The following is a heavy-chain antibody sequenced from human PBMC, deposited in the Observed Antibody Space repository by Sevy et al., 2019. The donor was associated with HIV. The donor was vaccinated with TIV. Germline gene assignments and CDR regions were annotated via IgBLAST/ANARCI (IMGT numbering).Heavy chain of an antibody. Sequence: SETLSLTCTVSGGSISSYYWSWIRQPPGKGLEWIGYIYYSGSTNYNPSLKSRVTISVDTSKNQFSLKLSSVTAADTAVYYCAGGGITMVRGHPRGAQDWFDPWGQGTLVTVSS. CDR3: AGGGITMVRGHPRGAQDWFDP. D-gene: IGHD3-10*01. CDR1: GGSISSYY. V-gene: IGHV4-59*01. CDR2: IYYSGST. J-gene: IGHJ5*02.